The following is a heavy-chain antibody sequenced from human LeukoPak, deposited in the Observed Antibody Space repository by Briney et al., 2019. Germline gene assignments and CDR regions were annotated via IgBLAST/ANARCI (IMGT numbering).Heavy chain of an antibody. V-gene: IGHV3-21*04. J-gene: IGHJ3*02. CDR2: ISSSSSYI. CDR1: GFTFSSYS. D-gene: IGHD3-22*01. CDR3: AKDIRAGITMIWEAFDI. Sequence: GGSLRLSCAASGFTFSSYSKNWVRQAPGKGLEWVSSISSSSSYIYYADSVKGRFTISRDNAKNSLYLQMNSLRAEDTALYYCAKDIRAGITMIWEAFDIWGQGTMVTVSS.